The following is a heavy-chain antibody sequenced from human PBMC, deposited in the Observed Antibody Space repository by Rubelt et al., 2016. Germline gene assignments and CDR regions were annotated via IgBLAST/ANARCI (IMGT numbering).Heavy chain of an antibody. CDR1: GVSIDSDPYY. Sequence: QLHLRESGPGLVKPSETLSLNCVVSGVSIDSDPYYWGWVRQPPGKGLEWIGSMYMTGSTHYNPALWSGLTMSVDTAKNHLSPNLTSGTAADTAVYFCARDLRWLQLAFDSWGPGTLVTVAS. V-gene: IGHV4-39*07. CDR2: MYMTGST. J-gene: IGHJ4*02. CDR3: ARDLRWLQLAFDS. D-gene: IGHD1-1*01.